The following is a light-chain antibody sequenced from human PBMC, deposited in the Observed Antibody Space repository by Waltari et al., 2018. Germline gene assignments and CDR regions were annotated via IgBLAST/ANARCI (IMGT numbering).Light chain of an antibody. CDR2: AAS. J-gene: IGKJ3*01. CDR1: QSISSY. CDR3: QQSYSTPLVT. Sequence: DIDMTQSPPSLSASVGHRVTITCRASQSISSYLNWYQQKPGKAPKLLIYAASSLQSGVPSRFSGSGSGTDFTLTISSLQPEDFATYYCQQSYSTPLVTFGPGTKVDIK. V-gene: IGKV1-39*01.